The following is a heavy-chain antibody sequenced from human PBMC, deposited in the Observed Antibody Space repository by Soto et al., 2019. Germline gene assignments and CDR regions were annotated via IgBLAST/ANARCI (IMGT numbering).Heavy chain of an antibody. J-gene: IGHJ5*02. CDR3: ARQGAVAVRGFDP. CDR1: GGSISSSSYY. Sequence: SETLSLTSTVSGGSISSSSYYWGWIRQPPGKGLEWIGSIYYSGSTYYNPSLKSRVTISVDTSKNQFSLKLSSVTAADTAVYYCARQGAVAVRGFDPWGQGTLVTVSS. V-gene: IGHV4-39*01. CDR2: IYYSGST. D-gene: IGHD6-19*01.